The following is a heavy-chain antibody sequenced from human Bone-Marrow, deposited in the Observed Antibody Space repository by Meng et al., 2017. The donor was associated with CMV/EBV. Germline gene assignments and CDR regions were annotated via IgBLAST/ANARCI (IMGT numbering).Heavy chain of an antibody. CDR2: IWGDGNNK. J-gene: IGHJ4*02. V-gene: IGHV3-33*06. CDR1: GFIFDAHG. Sequence: GESLKISCAASGFIFDAHGMHWVRQAPGKGLEWVAVIWGDGNNKYYADSVKGRFTISRDNSKNTVYLQVNTLRVDDTAMYFCAKDLGPVRPTRAPAGALDSWGQGTLVTVSS. D-gene: IGHD6-25*01. CDR3: AKDLGPVRPTRAPAGALDS.